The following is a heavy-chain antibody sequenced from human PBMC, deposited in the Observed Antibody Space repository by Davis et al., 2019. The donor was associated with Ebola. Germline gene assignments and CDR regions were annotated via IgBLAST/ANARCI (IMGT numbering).Heavy chain of an antibody. D-gene: IGHD2-2*01. CDR3: ARGGYCSSTSCYGYYYYGMDV. CDR1: GGSISSSNW. CDR2: IYHSGST. Sequence: SETLSLTCAVSGGSISSSNWWSWVRRPPGKGLEWIGEIYHSGSTNYNPSLKSRVTISVDKSKNQFSLKLSSVTAADTAVYYCARGGYCSSTSCYGYYYYGMDVWGQGTTVTVSS. V-gene: IGHV4-4*02. J-gene: IGHJ6*02.